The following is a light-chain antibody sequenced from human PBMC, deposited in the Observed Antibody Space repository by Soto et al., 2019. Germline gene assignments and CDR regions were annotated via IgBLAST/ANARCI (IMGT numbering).Light chain of an antibody. CDR2: EVS. CDR3: NSYTNSTAYV. CDR1: SSDVGGYNY. J-gene: IGLJ1*01. Sequence: QSVLTQPASVSGSPGQSITISCTGTSSDVGGYNYVSWYQLHPGKAPKLIIYEVSNRPSGVSNRFSGSKSGNTASLTISGLQAEDEADYYCNSYTNSTAYVFGTGTKVTVL. V-gene: IGLV2-14*01.